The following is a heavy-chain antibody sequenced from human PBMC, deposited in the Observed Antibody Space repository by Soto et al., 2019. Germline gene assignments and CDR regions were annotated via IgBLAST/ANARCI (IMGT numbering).Heavy chain of an antibody. CDR3: ARGVGSGTYYNQYTWFDP. V-gene: IGHV1-18*01. Sequence: QVQLVQSGAEVKKPGASVKVSCKASGYTFTNYGISWVRQAPGQGLEWMGWINTYNGNTNHAQKLQGRVTMTTDTSTSTAYMELRSLRSDDTAVYDCARGVGSGTYYNQYTWFDPWGQGTLVTVSS. D-gene: IGHD3-10*01. CDR1: GYTFTNYG. CDR2: INTYNGNT. J-gene: IGHJ5*02.